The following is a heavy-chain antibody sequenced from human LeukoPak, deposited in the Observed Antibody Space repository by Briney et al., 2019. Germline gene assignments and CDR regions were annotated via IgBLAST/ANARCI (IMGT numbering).Heavy chain of an antibody. Sequence: ASVKVSCKASGYTFSDYDVNWVRQAPGQGLEWMGWMNPTSGDTGYAQKFQGRVTMTRNTSISTAYMELSSLRSEDTAVYYCARAHRVARYCSSTSCYPRPLNYWGQGTLVTVSS. J-gene: IGHJ4*02. D-gene: IGHD2-2*01. CDR2: MNPTSGDT. CDR1: GYTFSDYD. V-gene: IGHV1-8*01. CDR3: ARAHRVARYCSSTSCYPRPLNY.